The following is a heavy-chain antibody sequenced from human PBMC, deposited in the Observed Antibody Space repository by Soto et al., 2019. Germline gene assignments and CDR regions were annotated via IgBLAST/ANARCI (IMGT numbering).Heavy chain of an antibody. J-gene: IGHJ6*01. V-gene: IGHV1-18*04. CDR2: ISPYSGET. CDR1: GYTFTSYG. D-gene: IGHD6-19*01. CDR3: ARGPVAGSDF. Sequence: EASVKVSCKASGYTFTSYGIVWVRQAPGQGLEWMGWISPYSGETRYAEKFQDRVTLTTDTSTKTAYMDLRNLKSDDTAVYWCARGPVAGSDFWG.